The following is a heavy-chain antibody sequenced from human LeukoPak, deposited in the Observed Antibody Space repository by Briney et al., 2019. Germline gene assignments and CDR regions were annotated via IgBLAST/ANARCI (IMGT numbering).Heavy chain of an antibody. V-gene: IGHV3-7*01. Sequence: GGSLRLSCAASGFIFSNSWMSWVRQAPGKGLEWVANIKQDGSGKYYVDSVKGRFTISRDNAKNSLFLQMNSLRAEDTAVYYCAELGITMIGGVWGKGTTVTISS. CDR3: AELGITMIGGV. J-gene: IGHJ6*04. CDR2: IKQDGSGK. D-gene: IGHD3-10*02. CDR1: GFIFSNSW.